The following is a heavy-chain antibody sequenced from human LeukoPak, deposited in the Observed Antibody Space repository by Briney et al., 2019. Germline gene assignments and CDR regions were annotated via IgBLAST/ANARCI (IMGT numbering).Heavy chain of an antibody. V-gene: IGHV3-23*01. D-gene: IGHD6-19*01. CDR2: ISGSGGST. Sequence: GGSLRLSCAASGFTFSSYAMSWVRQAPGKGLEWVSAISGSGGSTYYADSVKGRFTISRDNSKNTLYLQMNSLRAEDTAVYYCAKDYSSGWYFRVGGYYFDYWGQGTLVTVSS. CDR1: GFTFSSYA. J-gene: IGHJ4*02. CDR3: AKDYSSGWYFRVGGYYFDY.